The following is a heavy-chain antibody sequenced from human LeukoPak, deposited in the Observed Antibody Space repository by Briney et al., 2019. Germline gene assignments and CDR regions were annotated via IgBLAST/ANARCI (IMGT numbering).Heavy chain of an antibody. J-gene: IGHJ6*03. D-gene: IGHD6-13*01. CDR2: TYYRSKWYN. CDR1: RDSVSSNSAA. V-gene: IGHV6-1*01. CDR3: ARDRRSWPNYYYYYYMDV. Sequence: SQTLSLTCAISRDSVSSNSAAWNWIRQSPSRGLEWLGRTYYRSKWYNDYAVSVKSRITINPDTSKNQFSLQLNSVTPEDTAVYYCARDRRSWPNYYYYYYMDVWGKGTTVTVSS.